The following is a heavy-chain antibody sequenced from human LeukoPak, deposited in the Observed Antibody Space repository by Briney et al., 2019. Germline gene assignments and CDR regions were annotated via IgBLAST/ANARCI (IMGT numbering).Heavy chain of an antibody. Sequence: PSETLSLTCTVSGGSISSGSYYWSWIRQPAGKGLEWIGRIYTSGSTNYNPSLKSRVTISVDTSKNQFSLKLSSVTAADTAVYYCARDRPGTAMVYYFDYWGQGTLVTVSS. D-gene: IGHD5-18*01. CDR1: GGSISSGSYY. CDR3: ARDRPGTAMVYYFDY. J-gene: IGHJ4*02. V-gene: IGHV4-61*02. CDR2: IYTSGST.